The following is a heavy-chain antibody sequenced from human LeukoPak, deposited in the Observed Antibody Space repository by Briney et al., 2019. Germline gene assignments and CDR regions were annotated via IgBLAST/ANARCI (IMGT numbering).Heavy chain of an antibody. D-gene: IGHD3-10*01. V-gene: IGHV4-39*01. CDR3: VRYGSGIDAFDI. CDR1: GGSISSSSYY. J-gene: IGHJ3*02. Sequence: SETLSLTCTVSGGSISSSSYYWGWIRQPPGKGLEWIGSIYYSGSTYYNPSLKSRVTISVDTSRNQFSLKLSSVTAADTAVYYCVRYGSGIDAFDIWGQGTMVTVSS. CDR2: IYYSGST.